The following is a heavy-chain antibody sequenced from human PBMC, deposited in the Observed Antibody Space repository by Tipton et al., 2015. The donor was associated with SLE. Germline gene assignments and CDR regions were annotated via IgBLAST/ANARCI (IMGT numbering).Heavy chain of an antibody. V-gene: IGHV4-31*02. J-gene: IGHJ6*03. CDR3: ARDSCGGDCYGYYHMDV. Sequence: LRLSCTVSGGSISSGGYYWSWIRQHPGKGLEWIGYIYYSGSTYYNPSLKSRVTISVDTSKNQFSLKLSSVTAADTAVYYCARDSCGGDCYGYYHMDVRGKGTTVTVSS. D-gene: IGHD2-21*01. CDR2: IYYSGST. CDR1: GGSISSGGYY.